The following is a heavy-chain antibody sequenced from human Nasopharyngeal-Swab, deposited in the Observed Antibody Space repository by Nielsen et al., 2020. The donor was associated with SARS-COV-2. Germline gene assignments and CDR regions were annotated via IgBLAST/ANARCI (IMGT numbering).Heavy chain of an antibody. V-gene: IGHV3-30-3*01. CDR1: GFTFSSSA. D-gene: IGHD3-22*01. CDR2: ISYDGSNK. Sequence: SRAASGFTFSSSAMHWVRQAPGKGLEWVAVISYDGSNKYFADSVKGRFTISRDNSKNTLYLQMNSLRAEDTAVYYCASPPLDSSGYYYGFHYWGRGTLVTVSS. J-gene: IGHJ4*02. CDR3: ASPPLDSSGYYYGFHY.